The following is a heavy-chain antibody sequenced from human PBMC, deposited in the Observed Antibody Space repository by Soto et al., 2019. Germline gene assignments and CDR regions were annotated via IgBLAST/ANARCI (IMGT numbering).Heavy chain of an antibody. Sequence: ASVKVSCKASGYTFTSYGVTWLRQAPGKGPEWMGWISAYNGDTNYAPKLQGRVTMTTDTSTSTAYMELRSLTSDDTAVYYCARGRTVQYSGYVLFDYWGQGTLVTRLL. J-gene: IGHJ4*02. CDR1: GYTFTSYG. CDR3: ARGRTVQYSGYVLFDY. V-gene: IGHV1-18*01. D-gene: IGHD5-12*01. CDR2: ISAYNGDT.